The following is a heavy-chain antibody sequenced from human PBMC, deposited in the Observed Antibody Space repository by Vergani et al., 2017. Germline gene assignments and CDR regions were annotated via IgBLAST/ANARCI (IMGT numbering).Heavy chain of an antibody. CDR3: ANDLGTSSGGGWFDP. CDR2: ISWNSNSI. J-gene: IGHJ5*02. D-gene: IGHD6-6*01. CDR1: GFTSAGYA. V-gene: IGHV3-9*02. Sequence: VQLEESGGGLVLPGRSLRLSCVASGFTSAGYAMHWVRQAPGKGLEWVSGISWNSNSIGYADSVKGRFTISRDNAKNSLYLQMNSLRAEDTALYYCANDLGTSSGGGWFDPWGQGTLVTVSS.